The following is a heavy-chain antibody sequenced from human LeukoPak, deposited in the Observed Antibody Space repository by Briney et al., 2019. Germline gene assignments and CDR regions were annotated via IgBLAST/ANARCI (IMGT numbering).Heavy chain of an antibody. J-gene: IGHJ4*02. D-gene: IGHD1-1*01. V-gene: IGHV3-53*01. Sequence: GESLRLSCAASGFTVNRDYMSWVRQPPGKGLEWVSVVYTDGRTFYADSVKGRFTISRDDSKNTVFLQMNSLRAEDTAMYFCTRGSSTVSAGYNWGRGTVVIVSS. CDR1: GFTVNRDY. CDR2: VYTDGRT. CDR3: TRGSSTVSAGYN.